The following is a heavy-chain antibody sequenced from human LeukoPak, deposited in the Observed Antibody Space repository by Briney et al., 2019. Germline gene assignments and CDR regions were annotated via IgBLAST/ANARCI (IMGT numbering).Heavy chain of an antibody. CDR3: ARRYREEGSYAY. CDR2: IYYSGST. D-gene: IGHD3-16*01. Sequence: SETLSLTCTVSGGSISSGSYYWGWIRQPPGKGLEWIGSIYYSGSTYYNPSLKSRVTISVDTSKNQFSLKLSSVTAADTAVYYCARRYREEGSYAYWGQGTLVTVSS. CDR1: GGSISSGSYY. V-gene: IGHV4-39*01. J-gene: IGHJ4*02.